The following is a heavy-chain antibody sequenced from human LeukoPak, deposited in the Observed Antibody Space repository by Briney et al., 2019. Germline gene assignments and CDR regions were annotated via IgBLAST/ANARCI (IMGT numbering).Heavy chain of an antibody. D-gene: IGHD4-23*01. Sequence: PGGSLRLSCAASGLTFSDYWTHWVRQPPGKGPVWVARFNSDGSWITYADSVKGRFTISRDNSKNTLYLQMNSLRVEDTAVYYCARERTTTVVRYGMDVWGQGTTVTVSS. CDR2: FNSDGSWI. CDR3: ARERTTTVVRYGMDV. V-gene: IGHV3-74*01. CDR1: GLTFSDYW. J-gene: IGHJ6*02.